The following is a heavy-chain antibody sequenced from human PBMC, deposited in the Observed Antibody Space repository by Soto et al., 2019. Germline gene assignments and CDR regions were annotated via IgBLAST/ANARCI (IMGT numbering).Heavy chain of an antibody. D-gene: IGHD6-13*01. CDR1: GFTFDDYA. CDR3: AKSYSSSGGSFDY. CDR2: INWNSGSI. Sequence: TGGSLRLSCAASGFTFDDYAMHWVRQAPGKGLEWVSGINWNSGSIGYADSVKGRFTISRDNAQNSLYLQMNSLRAEDTALYYCAKSYSSSGGSFDYWGQGTLVTVSS. V-gene: IGHV3-9*01. J-gene: IGHJ4*02.